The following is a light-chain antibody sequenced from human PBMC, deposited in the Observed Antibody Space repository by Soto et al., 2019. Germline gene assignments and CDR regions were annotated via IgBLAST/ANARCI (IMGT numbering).Light chain of an antibody. CDR1: SSDVGGYNY. CDR3: SSYAGSRGV. J-gene: IGLJ3*02. CDR2: EVN. Sequence: QSALTQPPSASGSPGQSVTISCTGTSSDVGGYNYVSWYQQHPGKAPKLLIYEVNKRPSGVPDRFSGSKSGNTASLTVSGLQAEDGADYYCSSYAGSRGVFGGGTKLTVL. V-gene: IGLV2-8*01.